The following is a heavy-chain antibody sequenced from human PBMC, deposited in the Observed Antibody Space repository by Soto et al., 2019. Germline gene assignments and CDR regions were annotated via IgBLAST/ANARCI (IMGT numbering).Heavy chain of an antibody. Sequence: GGSLRLSCAASGFTFSSYAMIWVRQAPGKGLEWVSAISGSGGSTYYADSVKGRFTISRDNSKNTLYLQMNSLRAEDTAVYYCAKRKDYYDSSGYYGGVDYWGQGTLVTVSS. J-gene: IGHJ4*02. CDR1: GFTFSSYA. CDR2: ISGSGGST. V-gene: IGHV3-23*01. D-gene: IGHD3-22*01. CDR3: AKRKDYYDSSGYYGGVDY.